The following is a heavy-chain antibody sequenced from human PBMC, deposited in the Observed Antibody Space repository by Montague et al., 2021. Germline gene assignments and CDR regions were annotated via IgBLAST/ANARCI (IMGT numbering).Heavy chain of an antibody. Sequence: SETLSLTCSVSGASISDYYWSWIRQPPGKGLEWIGYIYYSRRTNYSPSLKSRVTISVDTSKNQFSLKLSSVTAADTALYYCAVTNPYYYYGMDVWGQGTTVTVSS. CDR1: GASISDYY. CDR2: IYYSRRT. V-gene: IGHV4-59*01. J-gene: IGHJ6*02. CDR3: AVTNPYYYYGMDV. D-gene: IGHD1-14*01.